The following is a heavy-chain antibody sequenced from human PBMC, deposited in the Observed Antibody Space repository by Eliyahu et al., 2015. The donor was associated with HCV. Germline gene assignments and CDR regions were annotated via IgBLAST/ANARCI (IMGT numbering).Heavy chain of an antibody. V-gene: IGHV4-59*01. CDR1: GXSISSYY. D-gene: IGHD6-19*01. CDR2: IYYSGST. J-gene: IGHJ5*02. CDR3: ASGGGGIAVAGTGGWFDP. Sequence: QVQVQESGPGLVKPSETLSLTCTVSGXSISSYYWSWIRQPPGKGLEWIAYIYYSGSTNYNPSLKSRVTISLDTSKNQFSLKLTSVTAADTAVYYCASGGGGIAVAGTGGWFDPWGQGTLVTVSS.